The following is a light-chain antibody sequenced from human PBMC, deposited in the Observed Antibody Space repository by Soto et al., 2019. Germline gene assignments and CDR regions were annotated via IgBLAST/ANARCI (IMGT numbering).Light chain of an antibody. CDR1: QSVSSK. CDR3: QQYNNWPPIP. CDR2: GAS. J-gene: IGKJ5*01. V-gene: IGKV3-15*01. Sequence: IVMTQSPDTLSVSPGERATLSCRASQSVSSKLAWYQQKPGQAPRLLIYGASTRATGIPARFSGSGSGTEFTLTISSLQSEDFAVYYCQQYNNWPPIPFGQGTRLDNK.